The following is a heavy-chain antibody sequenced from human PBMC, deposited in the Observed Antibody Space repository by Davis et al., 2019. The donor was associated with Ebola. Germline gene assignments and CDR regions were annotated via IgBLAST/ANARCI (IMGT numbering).Heavy chain of an antibody. CDR1: GVTFNNYA. D-gene: IGHD2-8*01. V-gene: IGHV3-9*01. CDR2: ISWNSMSI. Sequence: SLKISCAASGVTFNNYAMHWVLQAPGKGLEWVSGISWNSMSIGYADSVKGRFTISRDNANHSLYLQMNSLRPEDTALYYCVKVKWSAPYYYYGMDVWGQGTAVTVSS. J-gene: IGHJ6*02. CDR3: VKVKWSAPYYYYGMDV.